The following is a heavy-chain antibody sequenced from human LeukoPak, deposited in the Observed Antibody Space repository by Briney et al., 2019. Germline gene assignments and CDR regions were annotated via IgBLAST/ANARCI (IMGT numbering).Heavy chain of an antibody. CDR1: GGTFSSYA. Sequence: ASVKVSCKASGGTFSSYAISWVRQAPGQGLEWMGGIIPIFGTANYAQKFQGRVTITADESTSTAYMELSSLRSEDTAVYHCARVVTSLVYSPNELPYYYYGMDVWGQGTTVTVSS. CDR3: ARVVTSLVYSPNELPYYYYGMDV. V-gene: IGHV1-69*01. CDR2: IIPIFGTA. J-gene: IGHJ6*02. D-gene: IGHD2-21*02.